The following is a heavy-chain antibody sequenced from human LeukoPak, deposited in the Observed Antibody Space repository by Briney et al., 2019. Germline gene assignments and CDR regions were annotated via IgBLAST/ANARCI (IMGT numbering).Heavy chain of an antibody. V-gene: IGHV3-23*01. CDR3: AKHYYDSSGTPRYFDY. D-gene: IGHD3-22*01. J-gene: IGHJ4*02. CDR2: IGGTNGRT. Sequence: GGSLRLSCAASGFPFSSYAMSWVRQAPGKGLEWVSAIGGTNGRTYYADSVKGRFTISGDNSKNTLFLQMNSLRDEDTAVYYCAKHYYDSSGTPRYFDYWGQGTLVTVSS. CDR1: GFPFSSYA.